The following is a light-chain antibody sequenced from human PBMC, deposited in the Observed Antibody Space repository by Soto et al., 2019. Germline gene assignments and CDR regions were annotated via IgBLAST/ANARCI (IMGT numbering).Light chain of an antibody. J-gene: IGKJ1*01. V-gene: IGKV3-20*01. CDR1: QSVSKTN. Sequence: EIVLTQSPGTLSVSPGERATLSCRASQSVSKTNLAWYQQRRGQAPRLLIYGTSTRDGGIPARFSGGGSGTDFTLTISRLEPEDCAVYYCQQYDSSGWTFGQGTKVDIK. CDR3: QQYDSSGWT. CDR2: GTS.